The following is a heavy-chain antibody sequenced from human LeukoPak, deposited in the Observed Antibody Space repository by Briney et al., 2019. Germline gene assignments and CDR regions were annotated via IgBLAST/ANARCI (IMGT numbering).Heavy chain of an antibody. CDR2: INHSGST. CDR3: AREGCSSTSCDAFDI. D-gene: IGHD2-2*01. Sequence: SETLSLTCAVYGGSFSGYYWSWIRQPPGKGLEWIGEINHSGSTNYNPSLKSRVTISVDTSKNQFSLKLSSVTAEDTAVYYCAREGCSSTSCDAFDIWGQGTMVTVSS. CDR1: GGSFSGYY. J-gene: IGHJ3*02. V-gene: IGHV4-34*01.